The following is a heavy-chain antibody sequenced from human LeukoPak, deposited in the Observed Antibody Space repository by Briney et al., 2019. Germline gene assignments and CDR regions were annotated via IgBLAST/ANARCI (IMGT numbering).Heavy chain of an antibody. CDR3: ASRGVTGFPIPYYHFYFMDV. CDR2: MWYDGSNK. Sequence: PGGSLRLSCAASGFNLSSFGVHWVRQTPGKGLEWVAVMWYDGSNKYYADSVKGRFTVSRDISKNSLDLQMNSLRTGDSAVYYCASRGVTGFPIPYYHFYFMDVWGKGTTVTVSS. CDR1: GFNLSSFG. D-gene: IGHD2-21*02. V-gene: IGHV3-30*02. J-gene: IGHJ6*03.